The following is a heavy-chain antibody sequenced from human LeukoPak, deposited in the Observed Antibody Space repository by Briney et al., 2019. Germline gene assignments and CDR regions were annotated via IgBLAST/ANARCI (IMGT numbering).Heavy chain of an antibody. CDR1: GYTFSSYW. J-gene: IGHJ4*02. D-gene: IGHD3-3*01. CDR2: IYPGDSDT. Sequence: GESLKISCKGSGYTFSSYWIGWVRQMPGKGLEWMGIIYPGDSDTRYSPSLQGQVTISVDTSIGTAYLQWSSLKASDTAIYYCARQNDFRLDYWGQGTLVTVSS. CDR3: ARQNDFRLDY. V-gene: IGHV5-51*01.